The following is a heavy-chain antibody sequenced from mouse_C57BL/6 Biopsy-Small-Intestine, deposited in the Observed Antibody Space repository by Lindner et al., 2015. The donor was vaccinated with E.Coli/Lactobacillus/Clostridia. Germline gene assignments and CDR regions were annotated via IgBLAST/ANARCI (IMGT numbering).Heavy chain of an antibody. CDR1: GFHFNTYA. Sequence: VQLQESGGGLVQPEGSLKLSCAASGFHFNTYAMNWVRQAPGKGLEWVARIRSKINNYATFYADSVKDRFTISRDDSENMLYLQMNNLKTEDTAMYYCVSDNYRYAMDYWGQGTSVTVSS. CDR2: IRSKINNYAT. CDR3: VSDNYRYAMDY. D-gene: IGHD1-3*01. J-gene: IGHJ4*01. V-gene: IGHV10-1*01.